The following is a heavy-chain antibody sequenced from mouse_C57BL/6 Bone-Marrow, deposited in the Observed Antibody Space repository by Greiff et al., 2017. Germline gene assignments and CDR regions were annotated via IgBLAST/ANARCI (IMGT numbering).Heavy chain of an antibody. D-gene: IGHD1-2*01. V-gene: IGHV1-64*01. CDR2: IHPNSGST. J-gene: IGHJ1*03. Sequence: QVHVKQPGAELVKPGASVKLSCKASGYTFTSYWMHWVKQRPGHGLEWIGLIHPNSGSTNYNEKFKSKATLTVDKSSSTAYMQLSSLTSEDSAVYDSACTTAVWYFDVGGTGTTVTVSS. CDR3: ACTTAVWYFDV. CDR1: GYTFTSYW.